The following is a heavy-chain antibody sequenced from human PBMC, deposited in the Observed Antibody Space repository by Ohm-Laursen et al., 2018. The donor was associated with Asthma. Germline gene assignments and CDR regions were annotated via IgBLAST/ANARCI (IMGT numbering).Heavy chain of an antibody. Sequence: TLSLTCTVSGGSIGSDDYYWSWIRQHPGKGLEWIGYIYYSGSTYYNPSLKSRVTISVDTSKNQFSLKLSSVTAADTAAYYCARAYYDILTGYSRPYYFDYWGQGTLVTVSP. J-gene: IGHJ4*02. CDR1: GGSIGSDDYY. V-gene: IGHV4-31*03. D-gene: IGHD3-9*01. CDR3: ARAYYDILTGYSRPYYFDY. CDR2: IYYSGST.